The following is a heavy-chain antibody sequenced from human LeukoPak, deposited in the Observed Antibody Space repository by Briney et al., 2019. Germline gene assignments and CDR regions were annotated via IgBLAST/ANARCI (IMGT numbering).Heavy chain of an antibody. Sequence: GGSLRLSCAASGFTFSDYYMSWLRQAPGKGLEGVSYISSSGSTIYHADSVKGRFTIARDNAKNSLYLQMNSLRAEDTAVYYCAREKVASGYAYYYYYYMDVWGKGTTVTVSS. V-gene: IGHV3-11*01. CDR3: AREKVASGYAYYYYYYMDV. D-gene: IGHD5-12*01. CDR1: GFTFSDYY. J-gene: IGHJ6*03. CDR2: ISSSGSTI.